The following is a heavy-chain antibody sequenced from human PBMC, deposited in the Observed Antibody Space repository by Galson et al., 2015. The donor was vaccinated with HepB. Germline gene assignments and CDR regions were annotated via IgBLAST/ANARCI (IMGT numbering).Heavy chain of an antibody. J-gene: IGHJ6*02. CDR2: ISYDGSNK. CDR3: ARIGVVVAATYYGMDV. CDR1: GFTFSSYA. D-gene: IGHD2-15*01. V-gene: IGHV3-30*04. Sequence: SLRLSCAASGFTFSSYAMHWVRQAPGKGLEWVAVISYDGSNKYYADSVKGRFTISRDNSKNTLYLQMNSLRAEDTAVYYCARIGVVVAATYYGMDVWGQGTTVTGSS.